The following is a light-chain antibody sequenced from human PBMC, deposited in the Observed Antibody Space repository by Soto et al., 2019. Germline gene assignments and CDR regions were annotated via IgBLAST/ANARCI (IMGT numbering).Light chain of an antibody. CDR3: QSYDNSLSGAQV. CDR2: DNN. CDR1: SSNIGAGYH. J-gene: IGLJ2*01. Sequence: QSVLTQPPSVSGAPGQTVTISCTGSSSNIGAGYHVHWYQEVPGTAPKLLIYDNNFRPSGVPDRFSGSKSGTSASLAITGLQAEDEADYYCQSYDNSLSGAQVFGGGTKVTVL. V-gene: IGLV1-40*01.